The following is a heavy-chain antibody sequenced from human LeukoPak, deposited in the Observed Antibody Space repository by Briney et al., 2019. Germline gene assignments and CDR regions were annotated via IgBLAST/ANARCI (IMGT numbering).Heavy chain of an antibody. CDR3: AKDRLGAMMYFDF. J-gene: IGHJ4*02. D-gene: IGHD1-26*01. V-gene: IGHV3-23*01. CDR1: GFTFSTYG. Sequence: GGTLRLSCEASGFTFSTYGMSWVRQAPGKGLEWVSAISGSGGSTYYADSVKGRVTISRDNSENTLYLQVNSLRVEDTAVYYCAKDRLGAMMYFDFWGQGTLVTVSS. CDR2: ISGSGGST.